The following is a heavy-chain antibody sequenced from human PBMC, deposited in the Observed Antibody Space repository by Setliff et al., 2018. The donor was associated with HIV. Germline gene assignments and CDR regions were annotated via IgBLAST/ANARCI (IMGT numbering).Heavy chain of an antibody. CDR3: AREAPSEPTRYYNFWSGYPDWFDP. V-gene: IGHV4-31*02. CDR2: IYYSGST. D-gene: IGHD3-3*01. CDR1: GASINSGSYY. J-gene: IGHJ5*02. Sequence: SETLSLTCSVSGASINSGSYYWTWIRQHPGKGLEWIGYIYYSGSTYYNPSLKSRVTISVDTSKNQFSLKLSSVTAADTAVYYCAREAPSEPTRYYNFWSGYPDWFDPWGQGTLVTVSS.